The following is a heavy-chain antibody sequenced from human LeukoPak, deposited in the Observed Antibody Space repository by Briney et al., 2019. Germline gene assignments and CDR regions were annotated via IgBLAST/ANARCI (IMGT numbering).Heavy chain of an antibody. J-gene: IGHJ5*02. CDR1: GHTFTGYY. V-gene: IGHV1-2*02. Sequence: ASVKVSCKASGHTFTGYYMHWVRQAPGQELEWMGWINPNSGGTNYAQKFQGRVTMTRDTSISTAYMELSRLRSDDTAVYYCARSTSGSYYWFDPWGQGTLVTVSS. CDR3: ARSTSGSYYWFDP. D-gene: IGHD1-26*01. CDR2: INPNSGGT.